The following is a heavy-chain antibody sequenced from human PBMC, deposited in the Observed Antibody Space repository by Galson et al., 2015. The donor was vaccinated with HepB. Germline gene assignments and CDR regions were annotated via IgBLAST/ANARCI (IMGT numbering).Heavy chain of an antibody. CDR1: GFRIGSRA. J-gene: IGHJ4*02. D-gene: IGHD5-24*01. Sequence: SLRLSCAASGFRIGSRAMSWVRLIPGKGLFWLCSINNRGNPYYAGSVQGRFTISRDDSSNSLHLEMYNLRVEESAIYYCAKDHPSDGWPAFDYWGQGALVTVSS. V-gene: IGHV3-23*01. CDR3: AKDHPSDGWPAFDY. CDR2: INNRGNP.